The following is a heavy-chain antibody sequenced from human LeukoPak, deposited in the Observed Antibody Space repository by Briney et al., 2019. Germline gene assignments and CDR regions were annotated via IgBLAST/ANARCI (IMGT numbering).Heavy chain of an antibody. CDR3: ARSKWELLGDYYGMDV. Sequence: SETLSLTCTVSGGSISSGGYYWSWIRQHPGKGLEWIGYIYYSGSTYYNPSLKSRVTISVDTSKNQFSLKLSSVTAADTAVYYCARSKWELLGDYYGMDVRGQGTTVTVSS. J-gene: IGHJ6*02. D-gene: IGHD1-26*01. CDR2: IYYSGST. V-gene: IGHV4-31*03. CDR1: GGSISSGGYY.